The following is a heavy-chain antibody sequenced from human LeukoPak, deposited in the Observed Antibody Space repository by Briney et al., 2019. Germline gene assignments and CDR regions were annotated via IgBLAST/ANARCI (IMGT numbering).Heavy chain of an antibody. CDR3: VRIQRAAVGIGKYYHYFYGMDV. CDR2: IKEDGSEK. D-gene: IGHD6-13*01. J-gene: IGHJ6*02. Sequence: GGSLRLSCAASGFSFSSYWMTWVRQAPGKGLEWVANIKEDGSEKHYVDSVKGRFTISRDNAKNSLYLQMNSLRVEDTAVFYCVRIQRAAVGIGKYYHYFYGMDVWGQGTTVTVS. V-gene: IGHV3-7*01. CDR1: GFSFSSYW.